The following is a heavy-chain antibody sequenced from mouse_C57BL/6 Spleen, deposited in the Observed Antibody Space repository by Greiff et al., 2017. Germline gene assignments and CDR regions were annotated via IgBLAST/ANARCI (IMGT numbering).Heavy chain of an antibody. D-gene: IGHD1-1*01. V-gene: IGHV1-47*01. CDR2: FHPYNDDT. CDR1: GYTFTTYP. Sequence: QVQLQQSGAELVKPGASVKMSCKASGYTFTTYPLEWMKQNHGKSLEWIGNFHPYNDDTKYNEKFKGKATLTVEKSSSTVYLELSRLTSDDSAVYYCARRGYYGSSYGYYAMDYWGQGTSVTVSS. J-gene: IGHJ4*01. CDR3: ARRGYYGSSYGYYAMDY.